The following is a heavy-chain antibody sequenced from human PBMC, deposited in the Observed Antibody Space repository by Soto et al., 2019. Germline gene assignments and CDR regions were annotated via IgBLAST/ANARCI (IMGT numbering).Heavy chain of an antibody. CDR3: ARALPNSSGCVY. V-gene: IGHV1-69*01. CDR2: IIPIFGTA. J-gene: IGHJ4*02. CDR1: GGTFSSYA. Sequence: QVQLVQSGAEVKKPGSSVKVSCKASGGTFSSYAISWVRQAPGQGLEWMGGIIPIFGTANYAQKFQGRVTITSDESTRTAYMELSSLRSEDTAVYYCARALPNSSGCVYWGQGTLVTVSS. D-gene: IGHD6-19*01.